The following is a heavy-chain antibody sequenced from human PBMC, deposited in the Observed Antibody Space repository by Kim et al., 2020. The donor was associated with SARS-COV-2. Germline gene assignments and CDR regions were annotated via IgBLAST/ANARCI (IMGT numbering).Heavy chain of an antibody. V-gene: IGHV5-51*01. CDR3: ARRRAYCGGDCYPEIDY. CDR1: GYSFTSYW. CDR2: IYPGDSDT. J-gene: IGHJ4*02. Sequence: GESLKISCKGSGYSFTSYWIGWVRQMPGKGLEWMGIIYPGDSDTRYSPSFQGQVTISADKSISTAYLQWSSLKASDTAMYYCARRRAYCGGDCYPEIDYWGQGTLVTVSS. D-gene: IGHD2-21*02.